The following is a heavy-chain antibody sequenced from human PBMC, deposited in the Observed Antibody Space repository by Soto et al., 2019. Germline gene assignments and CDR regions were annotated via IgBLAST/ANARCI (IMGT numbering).Heavy chain of an antibody. CDR1: GGSVSSGSYY. CDR2: IYYSGST. D-gene: IGHD2-8*01. CDR3: ARVGVRYCTNGVCSDWFDP. V-gene: IGHV4-61*01. J-gene: IGHJ5*02. Sequence: KPSETLSLTCTVSGGSVSSGSYYWSWIRQPPGKGLEWIGYIYYSGSTNYNPSLKSRVTISVDTSKNQFSLKLSSVTAADTAVYYCARVGVRYCTNGVCSDWFDPWGQGTLVTVSS.